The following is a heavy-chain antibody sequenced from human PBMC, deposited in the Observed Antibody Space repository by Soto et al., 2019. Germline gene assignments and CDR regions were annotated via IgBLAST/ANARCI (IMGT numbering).Heavy chain of an antibody. CDR1: GGSVSSGSYY. CDR3: AGGLKQLGYYYYYGMDV. D-gene: IGHD6-6*01. CDR2: IYYSGST. Sequence: SETLSLTCTVSGGSVSSGSYYWSWIRQPPWKGLEWIGYIYYSGSTNYNPSLKSRVTISVDTSKNQFSLKLSSVTAADTAVYYCAGGLKQLGYYYYYGMDVWGQGTTVTVSS. J-gene: IGHJ6*02. V-gene: IGHV4-61*01.